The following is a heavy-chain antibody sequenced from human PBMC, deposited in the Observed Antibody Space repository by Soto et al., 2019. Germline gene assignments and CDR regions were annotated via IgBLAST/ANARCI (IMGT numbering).Heavy chain of an antibody. CDR3: ARRTVTTYHYFDY. CDR2: INRASIYI. D-gene: IGHD4-17*01. Sequence: SLILSCVASGFTFSTYDMNWVRQAPGKGLEWVSSINRASIYIYYADSVRGRFTISRDNAKNSLYLQMDSLRVEDTAVYYCARRTVTTYHYFDYWGQGTLVTVSS. CDR1: GFTFSTYD. V-gene: IGHV3-21*01. J-gene: IGHJ4*02.